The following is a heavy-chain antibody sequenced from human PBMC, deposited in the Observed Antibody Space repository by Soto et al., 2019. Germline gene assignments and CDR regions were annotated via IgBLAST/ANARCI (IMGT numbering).Heavy chain of an antibody. CDR2: ISATGGST. Sequence: PGGPLRLPCTASECKFIDYAINWVRKAPGKGLEWVATISATGGSTYYADSVKGRFTISRDNSTNTLYLQMNGLRVEDTAVYYCAKDRLAGNFDYWGQGTQVTVSS. CDR3: AKDRLAGNFDY. V-gene: IGHV3-23*01. J-gene: IGHJ4*02. CDR1: ECKFIDYA.